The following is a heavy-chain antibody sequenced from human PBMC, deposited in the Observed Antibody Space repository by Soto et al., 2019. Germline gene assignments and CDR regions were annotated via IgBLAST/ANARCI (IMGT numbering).Heavy chain of an antibody. J-gene: IGHJ6*02. CDR3: AREVPYYDSSGYFSHFYGMDV. D-gene: IGHD3-22*01. V-gene: IGHV6-1*01. Sequence: SQPLSLTCGFSGDIVSRNSAAWNLIRQSPSICLELLGRTYYRSKCYNDYAVYVKSRISINPDTSKNQFSMQLNSVTPEDTAVYYCAREVPYYDSSGYFSHFYGMDVWGQGTTVTVSS. CDR1: GDIVSRNSAA. CDR2: TYYRSKCYN.